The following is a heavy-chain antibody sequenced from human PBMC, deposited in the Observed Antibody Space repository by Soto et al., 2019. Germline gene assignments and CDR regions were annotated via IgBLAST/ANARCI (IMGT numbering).Heavy chain of an antibody. Sequence: QVQLQESGPGLVKPSETLSLTCSVSGDSVSSYYWSWIRQPPGKGLEWIGYVYYDGSTNYNPSLEPRVTISIDTSKHQGSLKLNSVTAADTAVYHCARGRRSPTVYYGLDVWGQGTTVAVSS. CDR2: VYYDGST. CDR3: ARGRRSPTVYYGLDV. D-gene: IGHD1-26*01. V-gene: IGHV4-59*02. J-gene: IGHJ6*02. CDR1: GDSVSSYY.